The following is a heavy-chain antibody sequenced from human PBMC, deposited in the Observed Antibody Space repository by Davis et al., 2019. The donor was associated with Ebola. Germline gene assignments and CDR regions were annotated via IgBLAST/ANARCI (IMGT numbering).Heavy chain of an antibody. Sequence: GESLKISCAASGFTFSSYAMHWVRQAPGKGLEWVAVISYDGSKKYYADSVKGRFTISRDNSKNTLYLQMNSLRAEETAVYNCARGWDIVLLPATMAAAFDIWGQGTMVTVSS. CDR3: ARGWDIVLLPATMAAAFDI. D-gene: IGHD2-2*01. CDR1: GFTFSSYA. J-gene: IGHJ3*02. V-gene: IGHV3-30*04. CDR2: ISYDGSKK.